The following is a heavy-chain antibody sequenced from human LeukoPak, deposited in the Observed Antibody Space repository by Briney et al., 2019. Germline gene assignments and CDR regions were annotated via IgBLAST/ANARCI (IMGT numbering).Heavy chain of an antibody. CDR2: INPSGGST. CDR3: ARASGLGAFDI. CDR1: GYDFINYG. D-gene: IGHD3-10*01. J-gene: IGHJ3*02. Sequence: ASVKVSCKASGYDFINYGISWVRQAPGQGLEWMGIINPSGGSTSYAQKFQGRVTMTRDTSTSTGYMELSSLRSEDTAVYYCARASGLGAFDIWGQGTMVTVSS. V-gene: IGHV1-46*01.